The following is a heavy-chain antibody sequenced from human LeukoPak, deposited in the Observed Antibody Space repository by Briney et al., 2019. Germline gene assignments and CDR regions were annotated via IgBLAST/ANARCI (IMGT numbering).Heavy chain of an antibody. CDR2: IYYSGSI. CDR1: GGSISSYY. CDR3: ARLTGQWHSLTYYYYGMDV. J-gene: IGHJ6*02. D-gene: IGHD6-19*01. Sequence: PSETLSLTCTVSGGSISSYYWSWIRQPPGKGLEWIGYIYYSGSINYNPSLKSRVTISVDTSKNQFSLKLSSVTAADTAVYYCARLTGQWHSLTYYYYGMDVWGQGTTVTVSS. V-gene: IGHV4-59*01.